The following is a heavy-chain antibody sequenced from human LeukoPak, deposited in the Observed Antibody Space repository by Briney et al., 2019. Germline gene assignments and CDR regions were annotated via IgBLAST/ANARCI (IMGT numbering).Heavy chain of an antibody. D-gene: IGHD6-13*01. J-gene: IGHJ4*02. CDR2: VYTAGST. CDR3: ARGYSSNWNYFDY. CDR1: GFTPSNNH. Sequence: RGSLRLSRAAPGFTPSNNHMTWVRQAPGKGLEWVSVVYTAGSTYYADSVKGRSTISRDNSKNTVYLQMNSLRVGDTAVYYCARGYSSNWNYFDYGGQGILVTVSA. V-gene: IGHV3-53*01.